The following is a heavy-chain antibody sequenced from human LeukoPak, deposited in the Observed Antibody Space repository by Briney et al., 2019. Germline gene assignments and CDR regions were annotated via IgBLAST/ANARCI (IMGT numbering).Heavy chain of an antibody. J-gene: IGHJ4*02. V-gene: IGHV3-30*04. D-gene: IGHD4-23*01. CDR3: AREMTTVVGKNFAS. CDR1: GFTFRNCA. Sequence: PGRSLRLSCAASGFTFRNCAMHWVRQAPGKGLEWVALISYDGRKIFYADSVKGRFTISRDNSKNTLYLQISSLRVEDTALYFCAREMTTVVGKNFASWGQGTLVTVPS. CDR2: ISYDGRKI.